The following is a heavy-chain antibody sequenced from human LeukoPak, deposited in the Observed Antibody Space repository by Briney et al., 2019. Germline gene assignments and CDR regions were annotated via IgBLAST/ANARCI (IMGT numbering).Heavy chain of an antibody. V-gene: IGHV1-2*02. J-gene: IGHJ4*02. CDR1: GYTFTGYY. CDR3: ARVMAAVTTADY. CDR2: INPNGGGT. Sequence: ASVKVSCKASGYTFTGYYMHWVRQAPGQGLEWMGYINPNGGGTNYAQKFQGRVTMTRDTSISTAYMELGSLTSDDTAVYYCARVMAAVTTADYWGRGTLVTVSS. D-gene: IGHD4-17*01.